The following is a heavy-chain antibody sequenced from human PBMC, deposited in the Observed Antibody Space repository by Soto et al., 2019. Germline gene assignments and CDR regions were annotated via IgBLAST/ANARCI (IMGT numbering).Heavy chain of an antibody. Sequence: ESGGGLVKPGGSLRLSCAASGFTFSDYDMSWIRQAPGKGLEWVAYISSSGSTIYYADSVKGRFTISRDNAKNSLYLQMNSLRAEDTVVYYCARLTTVTSDAFDIWGQGTMVTVSS. V-gene: IGHV3-11*01. CDR2: ISSSGSTI. CDR3: ARLTTVTSDAFDI. J-gene: IGHJ3*02. CDR1: GFTFSDYD. D-gene: IGHD4-17*01.